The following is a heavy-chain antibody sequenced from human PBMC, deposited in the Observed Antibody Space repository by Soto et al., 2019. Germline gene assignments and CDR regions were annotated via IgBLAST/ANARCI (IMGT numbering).Heavy chain of an antibody. V-gene: IGHV3-33*01. CDR2: IWYDGSHE. J-gene: IGHJ2*01. Sequence: GSLRLSCAASGFTFNNYGMHWVRQAPGKGLEWVAVIWYDGSHESYADSVKGRFTISRDNSKNTLYLQMNSLRAEDTAVYYCARDRYSYDSRAYQGVDWYFDLWGRGTLVTVSS. CDR1: GFTFNNYG. D-gene: IGHD3-22*01. CDR3: ARDRYSYDSRAYQGVDWYFDL.